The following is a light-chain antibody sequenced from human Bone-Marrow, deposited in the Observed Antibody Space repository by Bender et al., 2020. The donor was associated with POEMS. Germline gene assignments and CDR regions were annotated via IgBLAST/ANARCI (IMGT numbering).Light chain of an antibody. V-gene: IGLV2-23*02. J-gene: IGLJ1*01. Sequence: QSALTQPASVSGSPGQSITISCTGTSSDVGSYNLDSWYQQHPGKAPKLMFYEVSKRPSGVSNRFSGSKSGNTASLTISGLQTDDEADYYCCSYAIGRSYVFGPGTKVTVL. CDR3: CSYAIGRSYV. CDR2: EVS. CDR1: SSDVGSYNL.